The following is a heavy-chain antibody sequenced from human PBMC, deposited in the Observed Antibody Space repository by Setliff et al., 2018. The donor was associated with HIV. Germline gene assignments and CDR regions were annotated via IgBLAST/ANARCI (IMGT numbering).Heavy chain of an antibody. J-gene: IGHJ3*01. CDR1: GFTLHEYT. CDR3: TNKPESFNSFEV. Sequence: GGSLRLSCAASGFTLHEYTMTWVRQALGKGLEWICGISWNGDSTNYADSVKGRFTISRDNAKNSLFLEMTNLRAEDTAFYYCTNKPESFNSFEVWGQGTVVTVSS. V-gene: IGHV3-20*04. CDR2: ISWNGDST.